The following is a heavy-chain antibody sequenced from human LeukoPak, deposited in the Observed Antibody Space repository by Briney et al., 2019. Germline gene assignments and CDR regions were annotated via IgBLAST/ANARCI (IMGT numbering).Heavy chain of an antibody. CDR1: GYTFTSYY. Sequence: ASVKVSCKASGYTFTSYYMHWVRQAPGQGLEWMGIINPSGGSTSYAQKFQGRVTMTRDTSTSTAYMELRSLRSDDTAVYYCARDARSRAFDIWGQGTMVTVSS. CDR3: ARDARSRAFDI. CDR2: INPSGGST. V-gene: IGHV1-46*01. J-gene: IGHJ3*02.